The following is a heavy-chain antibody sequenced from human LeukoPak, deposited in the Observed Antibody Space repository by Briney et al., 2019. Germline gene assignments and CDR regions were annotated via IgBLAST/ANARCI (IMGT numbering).Heavy chain of an antibody. CDR2: IYYSGST. CDR1: GGSVSSGSYY. Sequence: PSETLSLTCTVSGGSVSSGSYYWSWIRQPPGKGLEWIGYIYYSGSTNYNPSLKSRVTISVDTSKNQFSLKLSSVTAADTAVYYCARIASAYYDFWSGYRWFDPWGQGTLVTVSS. CDR3: ARIASAYYDFWSGYRWFDP. J-gene: IGHJ5*02. D-gene: IGHD3-3*01. V-gene: IGHV4-61*01.